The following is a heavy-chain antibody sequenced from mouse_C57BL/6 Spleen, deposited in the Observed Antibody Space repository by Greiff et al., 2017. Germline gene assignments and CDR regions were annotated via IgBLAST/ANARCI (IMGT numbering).Heavy chain of an antibody. CDR2: INYDGSST. Sequence: EVKLVESEGGLVQPGSSMKLSCTASGFTFSDYYMAWVRQVPEKGLEWVANINYDGSSTYYLDSLKSRFIISRENAKNILYLQMSSLKSEDTATYYCARVTGTGTYDYWGQGTTLTVSS. CDR3: ARVTGTGTYDY. J-gene: IGHJ2*01. CDR1: GFTFSDYY. V-gene: IGHV5-16*01. D-gene: IGHD4-1*01.